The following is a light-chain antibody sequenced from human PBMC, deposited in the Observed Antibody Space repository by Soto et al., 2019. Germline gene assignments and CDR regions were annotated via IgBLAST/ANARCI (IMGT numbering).Light chain of an antibody. J-gene: IGKJ2*01. CDR1: QSIFNNY. V-gene: IGKV3-20*01. Sequence: EIVLTQSPGTLSLSPRERATLSCRASQSIFNNYLAWYQQKPGQAPRLLVYSASFRATGIPDRFSGSGSGTDFTLTISRLEPEDFAVYYCQQYGGSPFTFGQGTKVDIK. CDR2: SAS. CDR3: QQYGGSPFT.